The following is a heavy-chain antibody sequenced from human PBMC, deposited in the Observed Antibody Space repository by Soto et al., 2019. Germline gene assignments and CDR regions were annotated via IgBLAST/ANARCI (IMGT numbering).Heavy chain of an antibody. Sequence: ASVKVSCKASGYTFTSYDINWVRQATGQGLEWMGWMNPNSGNTGYAQKFQGRVTMTRNTSISTAYMELSSLRSEDTAVYYCASGSYNYYVWGSHDDVFYSRGKVTIGTITS. CDR3: ASGSYNYYVWGSHDDVFYS. CDR2: MNPNSGNT. V-gene: IGHV1-8*01. D-gene: IGHD3-16*01. J-gene: IGHJ6*04. CDR1: GYTFTSYD.